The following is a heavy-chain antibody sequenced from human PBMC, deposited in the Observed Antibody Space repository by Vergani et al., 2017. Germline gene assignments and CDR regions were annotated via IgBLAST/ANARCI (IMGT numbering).Heavy chain of an antibody. D-gene: IGHD3-16*02. V-gene: IGHV1-69*12. CDR1: GGTFSSYA. CDR2: IFPIFGTA. Sequence: QVQLVQSGAEVKKPGSSVKVSCKASGGTFSSYAISWVRQAPGQGLEWMGGIFPIFGTANYAQKFQGRVTITADESTSTAYMELSSLRSEDTAVYYCAGPDAYIWGSYRYSVLSYWGQGTLVTVSS. J-gene: IGHJ4*02. CDR3: AGPDAYIWGSYRYSVLSY.